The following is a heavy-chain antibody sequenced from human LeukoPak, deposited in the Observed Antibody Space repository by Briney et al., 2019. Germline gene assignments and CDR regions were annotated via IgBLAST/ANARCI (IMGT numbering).Heavy chain of an antibody. D-gene: IGHD2-2*01. Sequence: GALRLSCAASGFTFSSYSMNWVRQAPGKGLEWVSSISSSSSYIYYADSVKGRFTISRDNAKNSLYLQMNSLRAEDTAVYYCASQRFLVVLAAMGGMDVWGQGTTVTVSS. CDR2: ISSSSSYI. CDR1: GFTFSSYS. J-gene: IGHJ6*02. CDR3: ASQRFLVVLAAMGGMDV. V-gene: IGHV3-21*01.